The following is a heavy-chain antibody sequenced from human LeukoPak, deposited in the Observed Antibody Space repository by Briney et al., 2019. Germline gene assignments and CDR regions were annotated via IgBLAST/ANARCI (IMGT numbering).Heavy chain of an antibody. V-gene: IGHV4-34*01. CDR1: GGSFSGYY. CDR2: INHSGST. Sequence: PSETLSLTCAVYGGSFSGYYWSWIRQPPGKGLEWIGEINHSGSTNYNPSLKSRVTISVDTSKNQFSLKLSSVTAADTAVYYWARVKPGYQLWRIGGPFDYWGQGTLVTVSS. CDR3: ARVKPGYQLWRIGGPFDY. J-gene: IGHJ4*02. D-gene: IGHD2-2*01.